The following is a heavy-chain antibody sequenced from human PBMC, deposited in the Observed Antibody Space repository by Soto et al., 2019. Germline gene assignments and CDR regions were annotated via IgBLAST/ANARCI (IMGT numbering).Heavy chain of an antibody. CDR2: IYSGGAT. CDR1: EFTLSSKF. Sequence: GGSLRLSCAASEFTLSSKFMTCALQAPKKGLEWVSVIYSGGATDYADSVKGRCTISRDHCTNTLQLQMNSWGAEDTAGCYWGRAPIYGGNAVWGQGTVVTVSS. D-gene: IGHD4-17*01. CDR3: GRAPIYGGNAV. V-gene: IGHV3-66*01. J-gene: IGHJ4*02.